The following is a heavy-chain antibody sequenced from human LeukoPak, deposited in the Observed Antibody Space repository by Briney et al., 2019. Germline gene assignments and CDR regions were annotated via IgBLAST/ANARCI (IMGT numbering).Heavy chain of an antibody. Sequence: KPSETLSLTCTVSGGSISSSSYYWGWIRQPPGKGLEWIGSIYYSGSTYYNPSLKSRVTISVDTSKNQFSLKLSSVTAADTAVYYCARVERPLRYYDSSGYLYYFDYWGQGTLVTVSS. CDR3: ARVERPLRYYDSSGYLYYFDY. CDR1: GGSISSSSYY. D-gene: IGHD3-22*01. J-gene: IGHJ4*02. V-gene: IGHV4-39*07. CDR2: IYYSGST.